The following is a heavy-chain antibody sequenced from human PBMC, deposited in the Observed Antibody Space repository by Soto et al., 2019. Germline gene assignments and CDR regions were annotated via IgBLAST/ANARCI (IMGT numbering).Heavy chain of an antibody. D-gene: IGHD3-3*01. Sequence: SVKVSCKASGGTFSSYTISWVRQAPGQGLEWMGRIIPILGIANYAQKFQGRVTITADKSTGTAYMELSSLRSEDTAVYYCARGYDFWSGPQDPWGQGTLVTVSS. CDR2: IIPILGIA. CDR3: ARGYDFWSGPQDP. J-gene: IGHJ5*02. CDR1: GGTFSSYT. V-gene: IGHV1-69*02.